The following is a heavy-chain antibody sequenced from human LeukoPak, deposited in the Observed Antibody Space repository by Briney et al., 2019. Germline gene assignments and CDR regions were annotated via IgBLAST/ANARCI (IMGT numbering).Heavy chain of an antibody. V-gene: IGHV4-4*07. D-gene: IGHD3-22*01. CDR1: GGSISSYY. CDR2: IYTSGST. J-gene: IGHJ3*02. CDR3: ARASWLSSPTDAFDI. Sequence: SETLSLTCTVSGGSISSYYWSWIRQPAGKGLEWIGRIYTSGSTNYNPSLKSRVTMSVDTSKNQFSLKLSSVTAADTAVYYCARASWLSSPTDAFDIWGQGTMVTVSS.